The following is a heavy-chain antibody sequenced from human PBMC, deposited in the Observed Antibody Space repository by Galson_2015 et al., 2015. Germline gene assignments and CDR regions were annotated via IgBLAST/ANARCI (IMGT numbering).Heavy chain of an antibody. Sequence: QSGAEVKKPGESLKISCTGSGYSFTSYWLGWVRQMPGKGLEWMGIIYPGDSDTRYSPSFQGQVTISAGKSISTAYRQWSSLRASDTAMYYCARHGGSGWSFYYYGMDVWGQGTTVTVSS. V-gene: IGHV5-51*01. CDR1: GYSFTSYW. CDR3: ARHGGSGWSFYYYGMDV. D-gene: IGHD6-19*01. J-gene: IGHJ6*02. CDR2: IYPGDSDT.